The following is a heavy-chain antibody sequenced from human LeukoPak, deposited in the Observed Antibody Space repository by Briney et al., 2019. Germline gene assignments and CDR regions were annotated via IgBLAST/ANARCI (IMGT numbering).Heavy chain of an antibody. V-gene: IGHV1-2*02. CDR3: ARDPMSGSYRNCFDY. Sequence: AASVKVSCKASGYTFTGYYMHWVRQAPGQGLEWMGWINPNSGGTNYAQKFQGRVTMTRDTSISTAYMELSRLRSDDTAVYYCARDPMSGSYRNCFDYWGQGTLVTVSS. CDR2: INPNSGGT. J-gene: IGHJ4*02. D-gene: IGHD1-26*01. CDR1: GYTFTGYY.